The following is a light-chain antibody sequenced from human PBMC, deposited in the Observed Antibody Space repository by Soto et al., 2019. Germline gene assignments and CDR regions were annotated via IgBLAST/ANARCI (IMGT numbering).Light chain of an antibody. CDR3: QQSYYNPT. CDR1: QSVSNY. V-gene: IGKV1-39*01. CDR2: DAS. Sequence: DIQRTQSPSSLSASVGGRVTITCRASQSVSNYLHWYQQKPGKAPNLLISDASSLQSGVPSRFSGSGSGTDFTLTISSLQREDFATYYCQQSYYNPTFGQGTKVDIK. J-gene: IGKJ1*01.